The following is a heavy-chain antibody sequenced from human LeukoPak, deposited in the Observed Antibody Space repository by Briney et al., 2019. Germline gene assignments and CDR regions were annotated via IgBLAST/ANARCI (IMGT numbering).Heavy chain of an antibody. V-gene: IGHV4-28*01. Sequence: PSETLSLTCAVSGYSISSNHWCGWIRQPPGKGLEWIGHIFYAGSTYYNPSLKSRVTMSVDTSKNQFSLRLSSVTAVDTAVYYCARIGPILGAAWVDYWGQGTLVSVSS. CDR1: GYSISSNHW. J-gene: IGHJ4*02. CDR2: IFYAGST. D-gene: IGHD3-3*02. CDR3: ARIGPILGAAWVDY.